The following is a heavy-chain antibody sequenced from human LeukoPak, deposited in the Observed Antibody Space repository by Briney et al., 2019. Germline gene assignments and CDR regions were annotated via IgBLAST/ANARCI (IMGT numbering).Heavy chain of an antibody. D-gene: IGHD3-10*01. J-gene: IGHJ4*02. CDR2: IYYGGST. Sequence: SETLSLTCSVSGASISSHYWSWIRQPPGKGLEWIGYIYYGGSTNYNPSLKSRVTISVDTSKNQFSLKLSSVTAADTAVYYCARAPLPYYFDYWGQGTLVTVSS. V-gene: IGHV4-59*11. CDR1: GASISSHY. CDR3: ARAPLPYYFDY.